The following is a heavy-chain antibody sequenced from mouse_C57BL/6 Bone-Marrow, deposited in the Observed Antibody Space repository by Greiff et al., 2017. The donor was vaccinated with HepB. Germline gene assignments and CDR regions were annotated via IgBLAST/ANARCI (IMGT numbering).Heavy chain of an antibody. CDR2: IRNKANGYTT. D-gene: IGHD2-4*01. CDR3: ARYSGLYYDYDGGYAMDY. V-gene: IGHV7-3*01. CDR1: GFTFTDYY. J-gene: IGHJ4*01. Sequence: EVKLVESGGGLVQPGGSLSLSCAASGFTFTDYYMSWVRQPPGKALEWLGFIRNKANGYTTEYSASVKGRFTISRDNSQSILYLQMNALRAEDSATYYCARYSGLYYDYDGGYAMDYWGQGTSVTVSS.